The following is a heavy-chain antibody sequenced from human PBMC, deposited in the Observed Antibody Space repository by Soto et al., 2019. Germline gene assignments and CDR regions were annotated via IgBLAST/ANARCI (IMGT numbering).Heavy chain of an antibody. CDR2: IYYSGST. J-gene: IGHJ5*02. CDR1: GGSISSSSYY. CDR3: ARTFRSSSSGNWFDP. Sequence: SETLSLTCTVSGGSISSSSYYWGWIRQPPGKGLEWIGSIYYSGSTYYNPSLKSRVTISVDTSKNQFSLKLSSVTAADTAVYYCARTFRSSSSGNWFDPWGQGTLVTVS. V-gene: IGHV4-39*01. D-gene: IGHD6-6*01.